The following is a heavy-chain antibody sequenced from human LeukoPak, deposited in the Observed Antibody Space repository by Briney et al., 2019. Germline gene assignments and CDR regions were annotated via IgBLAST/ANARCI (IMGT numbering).Heavy chain of an antibody. Sequence: PSETLSLTCTVPGYSISSGYYWGWIRQPPGKGLEWIGSIYHSGSTYYNPSLKSRVTISVDTSKNQFSLKLSSVTAADTAVYYCARAANIAVAGSNWFDPWGQGTLVTVSS. J-gene: IGHJ5*02. D-gene: IGHD6-19*01. V-gene: IGHV4-38-2*02. CDR2: IYHSGST. CDR1: GYSISSGYY. CDR3: ARAANIAVAGSNWFDP.